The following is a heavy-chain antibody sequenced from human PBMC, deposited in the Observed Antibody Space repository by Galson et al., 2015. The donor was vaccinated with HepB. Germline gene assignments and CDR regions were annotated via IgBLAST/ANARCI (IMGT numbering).Heavy chain of an antibody. J-gene: IGHJ4*02. CDR3: AREGGDYCGAGGYLGY. Sequence: SVKVSCKASGSTFTDYFIHWVRQAPGQGLEWMGRINPKSGGTNFAQKFQGRVTMTRDTSIRTAYMELSSLTSDDTAVFYCAREGGDYCGAGGYLGYWGQGTLVTVSS. CDR2: INPKSGGT. D-gene: IGHD3-10*01. V-gene: IGHV1-2*06. CDR1: GSTFTDYF.